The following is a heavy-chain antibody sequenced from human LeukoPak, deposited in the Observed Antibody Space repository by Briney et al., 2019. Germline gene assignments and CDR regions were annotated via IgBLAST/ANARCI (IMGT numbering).Heavy chain of an antibody. CDR2: IDSGSSSI. D-gene: IGHD3-10*01. V-gene: IGHV3-48*01. J-gene: IGHJ4*02. Sequence: GGSLRLSCAASGITLSSHSMHWVRQAPGKGLEWVSFIDSGSSSIHYAASVQGRFTISRDNAKNSLYLQMDSLRAEDTAVYYCARGQASGSFIIDYWGQGTPVTVSS. CDR1: GITLSSHS. CDR3: ARGQASGSFIIDY.